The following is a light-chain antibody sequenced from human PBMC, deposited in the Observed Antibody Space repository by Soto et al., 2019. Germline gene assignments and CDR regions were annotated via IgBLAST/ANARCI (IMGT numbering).Light chain of an antibody. CDR2: DVS. CDR3: SSYTSMSTGV. V-gene: IGLV2-14*03. Sequence: QSVLTQPASVSGSPGQSITISCTGTSSDVGGYKHVSWYQQHPGQAPKLMIYDVSNRPSGVSNRFSGSKSGNTASLTISGLQGEDEADYYCSSYTSMSTGVFGGGTKVTVL. CDR1: SSDVGGYKH. J-gene: IGLJ2*01.